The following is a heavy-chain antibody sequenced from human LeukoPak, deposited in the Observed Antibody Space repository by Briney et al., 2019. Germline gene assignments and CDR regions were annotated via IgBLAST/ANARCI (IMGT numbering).Heavy chain of an antibody. V-gene: IGHV3-21*01. D-gene: IGHD6-13*01. CDR1: GFTFSSYS. CDR3: ARDGWPGSSYYRPFDY. Sequence: GGSLRLSCAASGFTFSSYSMNWVRQAPGKGLEWVSSISSGSGYIYYADSVKGRFTISRDDAKSSLYLQMNSLRADDTAVYYCARDGWPGSSYYRPFDYWGQGTLVTVSS. J-gene: IGHJ4*02. CDR2: ISSGSGYI.